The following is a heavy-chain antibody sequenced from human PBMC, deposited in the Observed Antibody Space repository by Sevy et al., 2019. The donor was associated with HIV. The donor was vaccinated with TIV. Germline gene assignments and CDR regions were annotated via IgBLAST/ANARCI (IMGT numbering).Heavy chain of an antibody. J-gene: IGHJ3*01. V-gene: IGHV3-23*01. CDR2: INGNGDST. CDR3: AKDYYDSGGYYFYPARPTAFDL. Sequence: RGSLRLSCAGSVFIFNNYAMSWVRQVPGKGLEWVSGINGNGDSTNYADSAKGRFTISRDNSKSTLYLQMNSLRAEDTAVYYCAKDYYDSGGYYFYPARPTAFDLWGQGTMVTVSS. D-gene: IGHD3-22*01. CDR1: VFIFNNYA.